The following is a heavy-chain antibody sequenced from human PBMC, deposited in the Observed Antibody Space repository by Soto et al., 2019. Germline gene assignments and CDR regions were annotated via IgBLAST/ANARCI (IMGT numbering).Heavy chain of an antibody. J-gene: IGHJ4*02. Sequence: ASVKVSCKASGERFTTYGISWVRQAPGQELEWMGWISTYNTNTKYAPKFQGRLLLTTDTSTTTAHMELRSLRPDDTAVYYCARWAGQVRDYGGPFDYWGQGTLVTVSS. CDR2: ISTYNTNT. CDR3: ARWAGQVRDYGGPFDY. CDR1: GERFTTYG. D-gene: IGHD4-17*01. V-gene: IGHV1-18*04.